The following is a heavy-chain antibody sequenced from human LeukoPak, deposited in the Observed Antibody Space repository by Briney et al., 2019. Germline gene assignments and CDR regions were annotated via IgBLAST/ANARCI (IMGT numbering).Heavy chain of an antibody. D-gene: IGHD3-3*01. CDR3: ARGGGYDFWSGYYTGDYYYGMDV. CDR1: GYTFTSYD. V-gene: IGHV1-8*01. J-gene: IGHJ6*02. Sequence: GASVKVSCKASGYTFTSYDINWVRQAPGQGLEWMGWMNPNSGNTGYAQKFQGRVTMTRNTSISTAYMELSSLRSEDTAVYYCARGGGYDFWSGYYTGDYYYGMDVWGQGTTVTVSS. CDR2: MNPNSGNT.